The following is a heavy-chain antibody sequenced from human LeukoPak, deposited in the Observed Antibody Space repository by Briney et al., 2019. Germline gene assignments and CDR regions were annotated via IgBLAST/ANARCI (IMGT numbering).Heavy chain of an antibody. D-gene: IGHD1-26*01. CDR1: GFTFSSYA. V-gene: IGHV3-23*01. CDR3: AKGEVGATLPLFAFDI. Sequence: QPGGSLRLXCAASGFTFSSYAMSWVRPAPGKGLEWVSAISGSGGSTYYADSVKGRFTISRDNSKNTLYLQMNSLRAEDTAVYYCAKGEVGATLPLFAFDIWGQGTMVTVSS. J-gene: IGHJ3*02. CDR2: ISGSGGST.